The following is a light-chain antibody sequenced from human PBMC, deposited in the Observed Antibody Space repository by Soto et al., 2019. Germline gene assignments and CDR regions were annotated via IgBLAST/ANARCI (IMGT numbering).Light chain of an antibody. J-gene: IGLJ1*01. CDR3: HVWDSSSDHYV. Sequence: SYELTQPPSGSVAPGQTARITCGGNNIGSKSVHWSQQKPGQAPVLVVYDDSDRPSGIPERFSAANSGNTATLTISRVEAVDEADYYWHVWDSSSDHYVFATGTKLTVL. V-gene: IGLV3-21*02. CDR1: NIGSKS. CDR2: DDS.